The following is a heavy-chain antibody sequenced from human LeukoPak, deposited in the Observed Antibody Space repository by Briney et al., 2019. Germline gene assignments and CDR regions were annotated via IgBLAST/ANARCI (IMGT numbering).Heavy chain of an antibody. V-gene: IGHV3-30*02. CDR2: IRYDGSDK. CDR3: AKDQVFLVARLYYYYMDV. CDR1: GFSFRTYG. J-gene: IGHJ6*03. Sequence: GGSLRLSCAASGFSFRTYGMHWVRQAPGKGLEWVAFIRYDGSDKYYADSVKGRFTISRDNSKNTLYLQMNSLRAEDTAVYYCAKDQVFLVARLYYYYMDVWGKGTTVTISS. D-gene: IGHD5-12*01.